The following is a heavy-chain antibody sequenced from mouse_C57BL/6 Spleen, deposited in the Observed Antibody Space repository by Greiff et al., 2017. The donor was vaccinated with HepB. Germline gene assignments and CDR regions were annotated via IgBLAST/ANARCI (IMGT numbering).Heavy chain of an antibody. Sequence: EVKLMESGPGLVKPSQSLSLTCSVTGYSITSGYYWNWIRQFPGNKLEWMGYISYDGSNNYNPSLKNRISITRDTSKNQFFLKLNSVTTEDTATYYCARRDGSFYWYFDVWGTGTTVTVSS. D-gene: IGHD1-1*01. CDR2: ISYDGSN. CDR1: GYSITSGYY. J-gene: IGHJ1*03. V-gene: IGHV3-6*01. CDR3: ARRDGSFYWYFDV.